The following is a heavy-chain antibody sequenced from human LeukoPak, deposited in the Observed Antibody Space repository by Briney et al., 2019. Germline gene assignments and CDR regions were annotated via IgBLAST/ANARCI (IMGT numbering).Heavy chain of an antibody. D-gene: IGHD3-10*01. V-gene: IGHV3-30*18. CDR3: AKGRYMVRGAELDY. J-gene: IGHJ4*02. CDR1: GFTFDDYA. CDR2: ISYDGSNK. Sequence: GGPLRLSCAASGFTFDDYAMHWVRQAPGKGLEWVAVISYDGSNKYYADSVKGRFTISRDNSKNTLYLQMNSLRAEDTAVYYCAKGRYMVRGAELDYWGQGTLVTVSS.